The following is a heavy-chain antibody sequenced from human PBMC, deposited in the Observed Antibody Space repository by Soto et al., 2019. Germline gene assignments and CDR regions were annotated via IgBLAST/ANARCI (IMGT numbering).Heavy chain of an antibody. Sequence: QVQLVQSGAEVKKPGSSVKVSCNASGGTFSSYAISWVRQAPGQGLEWMGGIIPIFGTANYAQKFQGRVTITADESTSTAYMELSSLRSDDTAVYYCARAGAGGYRGYETNFWGQGTLVTVSS. CDR2: IIPIFGTA. CDR3: ARAGAGGYRGYETNF. D-gene: IGHD5-12*01. CDR1: GGTFSSYA. J-gene: IGHJ4*02. V-gene: IGHV1-69*01.